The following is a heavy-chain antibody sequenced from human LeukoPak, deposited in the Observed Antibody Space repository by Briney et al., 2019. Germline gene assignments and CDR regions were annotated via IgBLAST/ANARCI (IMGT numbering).Heavy chain of an antibody. D-gene: IGHD3-3*01. CDR2: IIPILGIA. J-gene: IGHJ4*02. V-gene: IGHV1-69*04. CDR1: GGTFSSYA. CDR3: ARDMGFWSGYQAVDY. Sequence: SVKVSCKASGGTFSSYAISWVRQAPGQGLEGMGRIIPILGIANYAQKFQGRVTITADKSTSTAYMELSSLRSEDTAVYYCARDMGFWSGYQAVDYWGQGTLVTVSS.